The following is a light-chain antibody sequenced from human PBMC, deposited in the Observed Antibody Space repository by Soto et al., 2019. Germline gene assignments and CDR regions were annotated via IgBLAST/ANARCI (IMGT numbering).Light chain of an antibody. J-gene: IGKJ1*01. V-gene: IGKV3-15*01. CDR2: GAS. Sequence: EIVVTQSPATLSVSPGERATLSCRASQSLDSNLAWYQQKPGRAPRLLIYGASTRAAGVPARFSGSGSETEFTLTIRSLPSEDFAVYYCHQYNDWPRTFGPGTKVDTK. CDR1: QSLDSN. CDR3: HQYNDWPRT.